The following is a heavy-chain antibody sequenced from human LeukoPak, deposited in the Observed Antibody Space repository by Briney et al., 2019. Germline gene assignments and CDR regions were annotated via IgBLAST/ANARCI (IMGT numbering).Heavy chain of an antibody. Sequence: NPSETLSLTCTVSGGSISSYYWSWIRQPPGKGLEWIGYIYYSGSTNYNPSLKSRVTISVDTSKNQFSLKLSSVTAADTAVYYCARSSSGWYLYNYWGQGTLVTVSS. D-gene: IGHD6-19*01. V-gene: IGHV4-59*01. CDR2: IYYSGST. CDR1: GGSISSYY. J-gene: IGHJ4*02. CDR3: ARSSSGWYLYNY.